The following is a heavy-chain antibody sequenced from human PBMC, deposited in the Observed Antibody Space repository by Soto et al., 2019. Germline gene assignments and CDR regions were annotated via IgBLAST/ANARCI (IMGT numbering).Heavy chain of an antibody. CDR3: ASRCSSTSCQGLNFDY. CDR1: GGTFSSYA. Sequence: RASVKVSCKASGGTFSSYAISWVRQAPGQGLEWMGGIIPIFGTANYAQKFQGRVTITADESTSTAYMELSSLRSEDTAVYYCASRCSSTSCQGLNFDYWGQGTLVTVSS. D-gene: IGHD2-2*01. CDR2: IIPIFGTA. V-gene: IGHV1-69*13. J-gene: IGHJ4*02.